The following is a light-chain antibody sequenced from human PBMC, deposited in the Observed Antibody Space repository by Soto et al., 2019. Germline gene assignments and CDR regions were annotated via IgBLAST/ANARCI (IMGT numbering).Light chain of an antibody. J-gene: IGKJ5*01. Sequence: DIQLTQSPSTLSAAVGDSVTITCRASQNIRNLLAWCQQKPGKATKPLIYDASTLKTGVPSRFSGSGSGSEFNFTITGLQPDDFATYFCQQYNTYATFGQGTRLEI. CDR1: QNIRNL. CDR3: QQYNTYAT. CDR2: DAS. V-gene: IGKV1-5*01.